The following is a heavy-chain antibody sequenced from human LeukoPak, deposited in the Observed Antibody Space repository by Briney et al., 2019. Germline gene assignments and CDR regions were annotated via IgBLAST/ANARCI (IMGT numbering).Heavy chain of an antibody. CDR3: ASNARDGYNYGYYYYYMDV. Sequence: GGSRRLSCAASGFTVSSNYMSWVRQAPGKGLEWVSVIYSGGSTYYSDSVKGRFTISRDNSKNTLYLQMNSLRAEDTAVYYCASNARDGYNYGYYYYYMDVWGKGTTVTISS. J-gene: IGHJ6*03. V-gene: IGHV3-53*01. CDR1: GFTVSSNY. D-gene: IGHD5-24*01. CDR2: IYSGGST.